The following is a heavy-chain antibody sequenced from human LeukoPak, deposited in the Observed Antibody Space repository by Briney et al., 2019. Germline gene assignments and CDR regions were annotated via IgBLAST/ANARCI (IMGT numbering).Heavy chain of an antibody. J-gene: IGHJ4*02. D-gene: IGHD5-12*01. V-gene: IGHV3-30*04. CDR3: ANRWLPDY. CDR1: GFTFSSYA. Sequence: PGGSLRLSCAASGFTFSSYAMHWVRQAPGTGLEWVAVISYDGSNKYYADSVKGRFTISRDNSKNTLYLQMNRLRAEDTAVYFCANRWLPDYWGQGTLVTVSS. CDR2: ISYDGSNK.